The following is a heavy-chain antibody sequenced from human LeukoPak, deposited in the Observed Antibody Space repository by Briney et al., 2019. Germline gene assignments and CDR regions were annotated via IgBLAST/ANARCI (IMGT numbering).Heavy chain of an antibody. J-gene: IGHJ5*02. V-gene: IGHV4-59*01. Sequence: SETLSLTCTVSGGSISSYYWSWIRQPPGKGLEWIGYIYYSGSTNYNPSLKSRATISVDTSKNQFSLKLSSVTAADTAVYYCARDYSRQQLVSGWFDPWGQGTLVTVSS. CDR2: IYYSGST. CDR1: GGSISSYY. D-gene: IGHD6-13*01. CDR3: ARDYSRQQLVSGWFDP.